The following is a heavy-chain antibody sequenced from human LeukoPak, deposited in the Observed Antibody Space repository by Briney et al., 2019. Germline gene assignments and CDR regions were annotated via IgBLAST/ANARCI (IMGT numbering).Heavy chain of an antibody. V-gene: IGHV3-21*01. CDR2: ISSSSSYI. Sequence: GGSLRLSCAASGFPFGSYSMNWVRQAPGKGLEWVSSISSSSSYIYYADSLKGRFTISRDNAKNSLYLQMNSLRAEDTAVYYCARRDGYTFDYWGQGTLVTVSS. CDR3: ARRDGYTFDY. CDR1: GFPFGSYS. J-gene: IGHJ4*02. D-gene: IGHD5-24*01.